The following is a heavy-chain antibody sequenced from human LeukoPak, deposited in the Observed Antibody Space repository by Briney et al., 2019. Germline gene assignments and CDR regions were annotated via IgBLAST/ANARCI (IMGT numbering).Heavy chain of an antibody. J-gene: IGHJ4*02. CDR3: ASSSGYYYFSDS. D-gene: IGHD3-22*01. CDR2: IYYSGST. V-gene: IGHV4-39*01. CDR1: SGSISSSSYY. Sequence: PSETLSLTCTVSSGSISSSSYYWGWIRQPPGKGLEWIGSIYYSGSTYYNPSLKSRVTISVDTSKNQFSLKLRSVTAADTAVYYCASSSGYYYFSDSWGQGTLVTVSS.